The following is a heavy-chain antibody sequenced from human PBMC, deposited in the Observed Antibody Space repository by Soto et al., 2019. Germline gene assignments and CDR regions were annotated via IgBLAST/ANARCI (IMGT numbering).Heavy chain of an antibody. CDR3: ARVDDYGDYGLDY. CDR2: IYYSGST. V-gene: IGHV4-30-4*01. CDR1: GGSISSGDYY. J-gene: IGHJ4*02. Sequence: PSETLSLTCTVSGGSISSGDYYWSWIRQPPGKGLEWIGYIYYSGSTYYNPSLKSRVTISVDTSKNQFSLKLSSVTAADTAVYYCARVDDYGDYGLDYWGQGTLVTVSS. D-gene: IGHD4-17*01.